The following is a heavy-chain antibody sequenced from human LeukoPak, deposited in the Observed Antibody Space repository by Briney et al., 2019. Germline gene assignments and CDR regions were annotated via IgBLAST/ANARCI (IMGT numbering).Heavy chain of an antibody. J-gene: IGHJ6*03. Sequence: SETLSLTCTVSGDSFSAYCWSWIRQPPGRGLEWIGYIYSSGNTNYNPSLKSRVTISVGTSKKQHSLKLTSVTAADTAVYYCAIHTNVDISSFMDVWGKGTTVTVSS. D-gene: IGHD2-8*01. CDR1: GDSFSAYC. CDR2: IYSSGNT. V-gene: IGHV4-4*09. CDR3: AIHTNVDISSFMDV.